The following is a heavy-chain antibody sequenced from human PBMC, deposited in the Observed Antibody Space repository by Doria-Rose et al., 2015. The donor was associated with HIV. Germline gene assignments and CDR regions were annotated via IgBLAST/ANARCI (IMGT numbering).Heavy chain of an antibody. J-gene: IGHJ4*02. V-gene: IGHV2-26*01. CDR3: ARIKSSRWYHKYYFDF. D-gene: IGHD6-13*01. CDR2: IFSDDER. Sequence: QITLKESGPVLVKPTETLTLTCTVSGVSLSSPGMGVSWIRQPPGKALEWLANIFSDDERSYKPSLKSRLTISRGTYKSQVVLTMTDMDPVDTATYYCARIKSSRWYHKYYFDFWGQGTLAIVSA. CDR1: GVSLSSPGMG.